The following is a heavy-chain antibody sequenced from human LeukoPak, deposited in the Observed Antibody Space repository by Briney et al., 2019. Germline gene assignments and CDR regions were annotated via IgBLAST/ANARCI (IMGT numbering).Heavy chain of an antibody. J-gene: IGHJ4*02. CDR3: AKSPYDSSGHVDY. V-gene: IGHV3-9*01. CDR2: ISWNSGSI. Sequence: GGSLRLSCAASGFTFDDYAMHWVRQAPGKGLEWVSGISWNSGSIGYADSVKGRFTISRDNAKNSLYLQMNSLRAEDTALYYCAKSPYDSSGHVDYWGQGTLVTASS. D-gene: IGHD3-22*01. CDR1: GFTFDDYA.